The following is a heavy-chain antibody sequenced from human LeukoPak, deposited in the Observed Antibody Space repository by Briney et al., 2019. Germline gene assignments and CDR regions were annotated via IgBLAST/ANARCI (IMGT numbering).Heavy chain of an antibody. V-gene: IGHV3-23*01. J-gene: IGHJ6*03. CDR3: ATHGSAHYYMDV. Sequence: PGGSLRLSCAASGFDFSTYAMSWVRQAPGKGLEWVSGISGSGSGTYYADSVKGRFTISRDNSKNTLHLQMNSLRAEDTAVYYCATHGSAHYYMDVWGKGTTVTISS. D-gene: IGHD2-2*03. CDR1: GFDFSTYA. CDR2: ISGSGSGT.